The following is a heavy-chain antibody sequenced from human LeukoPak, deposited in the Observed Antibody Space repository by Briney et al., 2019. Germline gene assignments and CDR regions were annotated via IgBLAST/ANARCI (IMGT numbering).Heavy chain of an antibody. CDR1: GYSISSGYC. D-gene: IGHD6-19*01. Sequence: SETLSLTCNASGYSISSGYCWGWIRQPPGKVLGYIGSIFHTGSADYNPSLKSRITLSVDTSKNQFSLKLSSVTAADTAVYYCVREREKQWLFWGQGTLVPVSS. CDR2: IFHTGSA. V-gene: IGHV4-38-2*02. CDR3: VREREKQWLF. J-gene: IGHJ4*02.